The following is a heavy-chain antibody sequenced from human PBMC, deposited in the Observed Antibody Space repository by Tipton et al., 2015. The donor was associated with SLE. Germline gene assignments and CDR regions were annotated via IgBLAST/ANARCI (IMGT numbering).Heavy chain of an antibody. D-gene: IGHD5-18*01. CDR1: GFTFSSYA. CDR2: IYYSGST. CDR3: ARSRGYSYGDGWIDP. Sequence: LRLSCAASGFTFSSYAMSWVRQAPGKGLEWIGYIYYSGSTNYNPSLKSRVTISVDTSKNQFSLKLSSVTAADTAVYYCARSRGYSYGDGWIDPWGQGTLVTVSS. V-gene: IGHV4-59*01. J-gene: IGHJ5*02.